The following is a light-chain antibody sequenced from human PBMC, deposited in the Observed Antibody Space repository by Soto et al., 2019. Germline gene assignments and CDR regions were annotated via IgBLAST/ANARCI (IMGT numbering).Light chain of an antibody. CDR2: GNS. Sequence: QLVLTQPPSVSGAPGQRVTISCTGSSSNIGAGYDVHWYQQLPGTAPKLLIYGNSNRPSGVPDRFSGSKSGTSASLAITGLQAEDEADYYCCSYAGSPAYVIFGGGTKLTVL. J-gene: IGLJ2*01. V-gene: IGLV1-40*01. CDR3: CSYAGSPAYVI. CDR1: SSNIGAGYD.